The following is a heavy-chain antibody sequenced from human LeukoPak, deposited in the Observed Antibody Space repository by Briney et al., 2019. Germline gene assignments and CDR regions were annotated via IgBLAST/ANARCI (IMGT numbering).Heavy chain of an antibody. CDR1: GFTFDDYA. V-gene: IGHV3-9*03. CDR3: AKDMGSSGWYYFDY. J-gene: IGHJ4*02. Sequence: PGGSLRLSCAASGFTFDDYAMHWVRQAPGKGLEWVSGISWNSGSIGYADSVKGRFTISRDNAKNSLHLQMNSLRAEDMALYYCAKDMGSSGWYYFDYWGQGTLVTVSS. D-gene: IGHD6-19*01. CDR2: ISWNSGSI.